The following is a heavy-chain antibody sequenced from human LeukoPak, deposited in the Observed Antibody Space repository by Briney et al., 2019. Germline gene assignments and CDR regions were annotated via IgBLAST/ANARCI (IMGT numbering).Heavy chain of an antibody. Sequence: GGSLRLSCAASGFTFSSYAMHWVRQAPGKGLEYVSAISSNGGSTHYANSVKGRFTISRDNSKNTLYLQMGSLRAEDMAVYYCARVGCSSTSCYASRGCFDYWDQGTLVTVSS. V-gene: IGHV3-64*01. CDR2: ISSNGGST. CDR1: GFTFSSYA. D-gene: IGHD2-2*01. CDR3: ARVGCSSTSCYASRGCFDY. J-gene: IGHJ4*02.